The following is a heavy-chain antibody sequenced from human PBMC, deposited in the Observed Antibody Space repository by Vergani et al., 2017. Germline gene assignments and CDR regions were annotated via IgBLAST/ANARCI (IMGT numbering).Heavy chain of an antibody. CDR1: GASIRSSNYY. CDR2: IYYSGST. CDR3: ARHSTVYWLVKLGWIVP. V-gene: IGHV4-39*01. J-gene: IGHJ5*02. Sequence: QLQLQESGPGLVKPSATLSLTCSVSGASIRSSNYYWGWIRQPPGKGLEWISSIYYSGSTYYNPSLKSRVTISVDTSKNQFSLRRSSVTAADTAVYFCARHSTVYWLVKLGWIVPWGQEILFIISS. D-gene: IGHD6-19*01.